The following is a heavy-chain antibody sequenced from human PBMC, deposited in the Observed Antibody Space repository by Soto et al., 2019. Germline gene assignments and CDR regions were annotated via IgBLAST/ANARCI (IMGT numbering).Heavy chain of an antibody. CDR3: AGGVAVAGTPPHYYYYGMDV. V-gene: IGHV1-46*01. CDR1: GYTFTSYY. D-gene: IGHD6-19*01. J-gene: IGHJ6*02. CDR2: INPSGGST. Sequence: VASVKVSCKASGYTFTSYYMHWVRQAPGQGLEWMGIINPSGGSTSYAQKFQGRVTMTRDTSTGTVYMELSSLRSEDTAVYYCAGGVAVAGTPPHYYYYGMDVWGQGTTVTVSS.